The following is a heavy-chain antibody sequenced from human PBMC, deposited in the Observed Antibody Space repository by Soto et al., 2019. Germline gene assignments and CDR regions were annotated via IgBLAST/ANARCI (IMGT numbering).Heavy chain of an antibody. D-gene: IGHD3-22*01. J-gene: IGHJ4*02. V-gene: IGHV3-23*01. CDR2: VSVSGGTT. CDR1: GFMFKNYA. Sequence: PSLSCAASGFMFKNYAVSWVRQALGKGLEWVSTVSVSGGTTYYADSLKGRFTISRDNSKKTVYLQMNRLRADDTAIYYCAKGLYYYDSSGYRLFDYWGQGTLVTVSS. CDR3: AKGLYYYDSSGYRLFDY.